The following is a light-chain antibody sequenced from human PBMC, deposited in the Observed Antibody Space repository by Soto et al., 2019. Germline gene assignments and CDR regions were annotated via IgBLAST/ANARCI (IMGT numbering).Light chain of an antibody. CDR3: QQRSNWPWT. V-gene: IGKV4-1*01. J-gene: IGKJ1*01. CDR2: WAS. CDR1: QNVLKSSNNKNY. Sequence: DIVMTQSPDSLAVSLGERATINCKSSQNVLKSSNNKNYLAWYQQKPGQPPKLLIYWASTRESGVPDRFSGGGSGTDFTLTISSLQAEDVAVYYCQQRSNWPWTFGQGTKVDIK.